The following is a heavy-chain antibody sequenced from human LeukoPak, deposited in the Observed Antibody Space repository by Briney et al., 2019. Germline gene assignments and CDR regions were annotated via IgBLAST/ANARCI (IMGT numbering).Heavy chain of an antibody. CDR2: IYYSGST. J-gene: IGHJ4*02. CDR1: GGSISSSSYY. V-gene: IGHV4-39*01. CDR3: ARPGDGYRFDY. D-gene: IGHD5-24*01. Sequence: KPSETLSLTCTVSGGSISSSSYYWGWIRQPPGEGLEWIGSIYYSGSTYYNPSLKSRVTISVDTSKNQFSLKLSSVTAADTAVYYCARPGDGYRFDYWGQGTLVTVSS.